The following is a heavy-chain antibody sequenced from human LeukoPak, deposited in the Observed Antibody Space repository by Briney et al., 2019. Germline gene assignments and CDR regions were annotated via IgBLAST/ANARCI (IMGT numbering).Heavy chain of an antibody. CDR3: ARTLQFHYYFDY. Sequence: PSQTLSLTCTVSGGSISSGSYYWSWIRQPAGTGLEWIGRIYTSGSTNYNPSLKSRVTISVDTSKNQFSLKLSSVTAADTAVYYCARTLQFHYYFDYWGQGTLVTVSS. CDR1: GGSISSGSYY. CDR2: IYTSGST. J-gene: IGHJ4*02. V-gene: IGHV4-61*02. D-gene: IGHD5-24*01.